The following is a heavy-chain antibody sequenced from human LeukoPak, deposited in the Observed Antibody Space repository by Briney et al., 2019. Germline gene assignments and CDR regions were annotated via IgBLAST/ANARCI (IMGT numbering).Heavy chain of an antibody. CDR3: ASDPGATTAFDI. D-gene: IGHD1-26*01. J-gene: IGHJ3*02. CDR2: ISSSSSYI. Sequence: GGSLRLSCAASGFTFSSYSMSWVRQAPGKGLEWVSNISSSSSYIYYADSVKGRFTISRDNAKNSLYLQMNSLRAEDTAVYYCASDPGATTAFDIWGQGTMVTVSS. CDR1: GFTFSSYS. V-gene: IGHV3-21*01.